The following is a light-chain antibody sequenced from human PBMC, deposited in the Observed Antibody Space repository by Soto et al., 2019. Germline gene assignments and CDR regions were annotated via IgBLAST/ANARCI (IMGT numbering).Light chain of an antibody. CDR3: QSYDSSLSGPKV. CDR2: GNS. CDR1: SSNIGAGYD. Sequence: QCVLTQPPSVSGAPGQRVTISCTGSSSNIGAGYDVHWYQQLPGTAPKLLIYGNSNRPSGVPDRFSGSKSGTSASLAITGLQAEDEADYYCQSYDSSLSGPKVFGTGTKLTVL. V-gene: IGLV1-40*01. J-gene: IGLJ1*01.